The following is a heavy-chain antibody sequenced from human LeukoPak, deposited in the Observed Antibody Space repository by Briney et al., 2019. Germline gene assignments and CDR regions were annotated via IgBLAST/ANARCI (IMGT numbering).Heavy chain of an antibody. V-gene: IGHV3-11*01. CDR1: GFPFGDHW. CDR3: ARDESGCTDY. Sequence: GGSLRISCAASGFPFGDHWMTWVRQAPGKGLEWVSYISSSGSTIYYADSVKGRFTISRDNAKNSLYLQMDSLRAEDTAVYYCARDESGCTDYWGQGTLVTVSS. CDR2: ISSSGSTI. J-gene: IGHJ4*02. D-gene: IGHD5-12*01.